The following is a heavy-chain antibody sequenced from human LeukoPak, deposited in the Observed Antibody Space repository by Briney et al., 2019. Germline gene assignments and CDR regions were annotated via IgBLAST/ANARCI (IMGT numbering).Heavy chain of an antibody. CDR1: GFTFDDYG. V-gene: IGHV3-20*04. CDR3: VKDRDHWGSMEY. Sequence: GGSLRLSCAASGFTFDDYGMSWVRQAPGKGLEWVSGINWNGGSTGYADSVKGRFTISRDNSKNTLYLQLNSLRADDTAVYFCVKDRDHWGSMEYWGQGTLVTVSS. J-gene: IGHJ4*02. CDR2: INWNGGST. D-gene: IGHD3-16*01.